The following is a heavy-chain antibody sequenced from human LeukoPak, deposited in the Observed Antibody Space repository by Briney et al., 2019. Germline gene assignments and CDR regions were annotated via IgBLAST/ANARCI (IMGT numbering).Heavy chain of an antibody. CDR3: AREATGGSYYFYYYYYGMDV. CDR2: IQYDESNK. D-gene: IGHD1-26*01. Sequence: GGSLRLSCAASGFTFSSYGMHWVRQAPGKGLEWVAFIQYDESNKYYADSVKGRFTISRDNSKSTFYVQMNSLRAEDTAVYYCAREATGGSYYFYYYYYGMDVWGQGTTVTVSS. CDR1: GFTFSSYG. J-gene: IGHJ6*02. V-gene: IGHV3-30*02.